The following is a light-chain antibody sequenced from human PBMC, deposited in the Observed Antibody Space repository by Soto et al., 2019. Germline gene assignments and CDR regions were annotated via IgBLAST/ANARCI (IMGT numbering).Light chain of an antibody. Sequence: QSVLAQPASVSGSPGQSITISCTGGSSDIGGYNYVSWYQQHPGRAPRLLILEVTNRPSGVPDRFSGSKSGNTASLIIRGLQAEDEADYFCSSYSSKTPPYVFGTGTKLNVL. J-gene: IGLJ1*01. CDR1: SSDIGGYNY. CDR3: SSYSSKTPPYV. CDR2: EVT. V-gene: IGLV2-14*01.